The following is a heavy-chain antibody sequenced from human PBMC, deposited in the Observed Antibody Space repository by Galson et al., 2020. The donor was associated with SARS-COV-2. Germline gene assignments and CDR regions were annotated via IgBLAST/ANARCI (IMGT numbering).Heavy chain of an antibody. CDR1: GGSISSSSHY. Sequence: SETLSLTCTVSGGSISSSSHYWGWIRQPPGKGLEWIGSIYYTGSTYYNPSLKSRVTTSVDTSKKQFSLRLRSVTAADTSVYYCAREGSKIAVAGTSFDYWGQGTLVTVSS. CDR2: IYYTGST. CDR3: AREGSKIAVAGTSFDY. J-gene: IGHJ4*02. D-gene: IGHD6-19*01. V-gene: IGHV4-39*02.